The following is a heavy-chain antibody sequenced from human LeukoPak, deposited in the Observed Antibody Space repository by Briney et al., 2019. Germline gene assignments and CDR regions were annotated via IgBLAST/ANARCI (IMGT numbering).Heavy chain of an antibody. D-gene: IGHD6-13*01. Sequence: GSLRLSCAASEFSVGSNYMTWVRQAPGKGLEWVSYISSSSSTIYYADSVKGRFTISRDNAKNSLYLQMNSLRAEDTAVYYCASIVIAAAYDYWGQGTLVTVSS. V-gene: IGHV3-48*01. CDR2: ISSSSSTI. CDR3: ASIVIAAAYDY. J-gene: IGHJ4*02. CDR1: EFSVGSNY.